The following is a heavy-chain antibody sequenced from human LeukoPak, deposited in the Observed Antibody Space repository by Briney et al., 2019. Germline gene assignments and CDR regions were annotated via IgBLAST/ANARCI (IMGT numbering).Heavy chain of an antibody. CDR3: TKLSLYSNSCDY. CDR1: GFTFNTYG. Sequence: TGGSLRLSCAASGFTFNTYGMHWVRQAPGEGLEWVGFIRSKAYGGTTEYAASVKGRFTISRDDSKSIAYLQMNSLKTEDTAVYYCTKLSLYSNSCDYWGQGTLVTVSS. D-gene: IGHD6-13*01. CDR2: IRSKAYGGTT. V-gene: IGHV3-49*04. J-gene: IGHJ4*02.